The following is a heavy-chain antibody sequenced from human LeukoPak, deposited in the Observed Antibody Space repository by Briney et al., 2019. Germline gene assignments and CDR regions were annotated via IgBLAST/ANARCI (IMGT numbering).Heavy chain of an antibody. CDR1: GGAISGYY. CDR3: ARLGYCSGGRCLNDY. V-gene: IGHV4-59*08. CDR2: IHYSGST. J-gene: IGHJ4*02. D-gene: IGHD2-15*01. Sequence: SETLSLTCTVSGGAISGYYWNWIRQPPGKGLEWIGHIHYSGSTNYNPSLKSRVTISVDASKNQFSLKLSSVTAADTAVYYCARLGYCSGGRCLNDYWGQGTLVTVSS.